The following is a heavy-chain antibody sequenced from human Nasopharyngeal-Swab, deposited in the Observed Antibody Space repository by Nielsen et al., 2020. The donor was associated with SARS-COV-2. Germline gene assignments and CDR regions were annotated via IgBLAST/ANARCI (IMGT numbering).Heavy chain of an antibody. CDR2: ISSGGSTT. V-gene: IGHV3-11*04. J-gene: IGHJ5*02. CDR3: VRARRFYGDYNTEAVS. D-gene: IGHD4-17*01. Sequence: GESLKISCEASGFTFSDFYMSWIRQAPGKGLEWVSYISSGGSTTYYADSVKGRFTISRDNAKSSLYLQMNSLRDEDTAVYYCVRARRFYGDYNTEAVSWGQGTVVTVSS. CDR1: GFTFSDFY.